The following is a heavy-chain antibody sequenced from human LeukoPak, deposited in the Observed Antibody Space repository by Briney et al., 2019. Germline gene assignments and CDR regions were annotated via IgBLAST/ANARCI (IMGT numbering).Heavy chain of an antibody. CDR1: GYTFTSYD. V-gene: IGHV1-8*03. J-gene: IGHJ6*03. D-gene: IGHD6-19*01. Sequence: ASVKVSCKASGYTFTSYDINWGRQATGQGLEWMGWMNPNSGNTGYAQKFQGRVTITRNTSISTAYMELSSLRSEDTAVYYCARGEIEALFFSSGYSSGWSTYYMDVWGKGTTVTVSS. CDR2: MNPNSGNT. CDR3: ARGEIEALFFSSGYSSGWSTYYMDV.